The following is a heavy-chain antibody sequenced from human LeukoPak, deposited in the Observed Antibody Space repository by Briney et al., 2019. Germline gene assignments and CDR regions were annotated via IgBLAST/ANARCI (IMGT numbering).Heavy chain of an antibody. CDR2: INHSGSA. CDR3: AAGCTSSSCYWFYYADV. J-gene: IGHJ6*03. V-gene: IGHV4-34*01. Sequence: SETLSLTCAAYGGSFSGYYWNWIRQPPGKGLEWIGEINHSGSANYNPSLKSRVSISIDTSKKQFSLKLTSVTAADTAVYYCAAGCTSSSCYWFYYADVWGRGTAVTVSS. CDR1: GGSFSGYY. D-gene: IGHD2-2*01.